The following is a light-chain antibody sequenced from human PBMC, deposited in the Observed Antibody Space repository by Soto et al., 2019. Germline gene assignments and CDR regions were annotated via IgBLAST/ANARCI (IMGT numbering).Light chain of an antibody. J-gene: IGKJ1*01. V-gene: IGKV3-20*01. CDR1: QSLSSTY. Sequence: EIVLAQSPGTLSLSPGERATLSCRASQSLSSTYLAWYQQKPGQPPRLLIYDASSRATGIPDRFSGSGSGTDFTLTISRLEPEDVAVYYCQQYDTSPTFGQGTKVEI. CDR3: QQYDTSPT. CDR2: DAS.